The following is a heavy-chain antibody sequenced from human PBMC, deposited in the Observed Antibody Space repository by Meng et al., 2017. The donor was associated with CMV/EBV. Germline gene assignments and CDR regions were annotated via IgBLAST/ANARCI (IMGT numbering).Heavy chain of an antibody. CDR2: INPNSDGT. CDR3: ARDRILYSSGYQEYFQH. D-gene: IGHD3-22*01. J-gene: IGHJ1*01. CDR1: GYTFTGYY. V-gene: IGHV1-2*02. Sequence: ASVKVSCKASGYTFTGYYMHWVRQAPGQGLEWMGWINPNSDGTNYAQKFQGRVTMTRDTSISTAYMELSRLRSDDTAVYYCARDRILYSSGYQEYFQHWGQGTLVTVSS.